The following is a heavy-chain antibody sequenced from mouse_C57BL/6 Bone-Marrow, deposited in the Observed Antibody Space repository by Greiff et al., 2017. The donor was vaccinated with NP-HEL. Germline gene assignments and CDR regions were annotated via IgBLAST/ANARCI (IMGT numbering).Heavy chain of an antibody. CDR1: GFTFSDYG. Sequence: EVMLVESGGGLVQPGGSLKLSCAASGFTFSDYGMAWVRQAPRKGPEWVAFISNLAYSIYYADTVTGRFTISRENAKNNLYLEMSSLRSEDTAMYYCARPTGRAYWGQGTLVTVSA. D-gene: IGHD4-1*02. CDR2: ISNLAYSI. J-gene: IGHJ3*01. CDR3: ARPTGRAY. V-gene: IGHV5-15*01.